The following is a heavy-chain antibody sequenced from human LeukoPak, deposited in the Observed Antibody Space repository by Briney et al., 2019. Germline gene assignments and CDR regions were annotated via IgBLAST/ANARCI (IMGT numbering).Heavy chain of an antibody. J-gene: IGHJ4*02. CDR2: INIGGRTYR. V-gene: IGHV3-21*01. CDR3: ARDPSAAGYSSSWYYFDY. Sequence: GGSLRLSCAASGFTFSTYSMNWVRQAPGKGLEWVSSINIGGRTYRYYADSVKGRFSISRDNAKNSLYLQMNSLRAEDTAVYYCARDPSAAGYSSSWYYFDYWGQGTLVTVSS. D-gene: IGHD6-13*01. CDR1: GFTFSTYS.